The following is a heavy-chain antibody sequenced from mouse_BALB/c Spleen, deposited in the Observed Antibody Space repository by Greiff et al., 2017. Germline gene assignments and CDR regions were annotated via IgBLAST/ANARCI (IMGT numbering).Heavy chain of an antibody. V-gene: IGHV1-63*02. CDR1: GYTFTNYW. Sequence: VQLQQSGAELVRPGTSVKISCKASGYTFTNYWLGWVKQRPGHGLEWIGDIYPGGGYTNYNEKFKGKATLTADTSSSTAYMQLSSLTSEDSAVYVCARSEPGHYYAMDYWGQGTSVTVSS. CDR2: IYPGGGYT. J-gene: IGHJ4*01. D-gene: IGHD3-2*02. CDR3: ARSEPGHYYAMDY.